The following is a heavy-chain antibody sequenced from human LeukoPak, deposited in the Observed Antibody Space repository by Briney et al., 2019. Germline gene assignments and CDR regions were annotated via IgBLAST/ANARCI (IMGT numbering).Heavy chain of an antibody. D-gene: IGHD3-10*01. J-gene: IGHJ4*02. CDR3: ATAYSNYGYCLDY. Sequence: GGSLRLSCAASGFTFSSYTMNWVRQAPGKGLEWVSSISTTSSYIYYADSVKGRFTISRDNAKDSLYLQMNSLRAEDTAVYYCATAYSNYGYCLDYWGQGSLVAVSS. V-gene: IGHV3-21*01. CDR2: ISTTSSYI. CDR1: GFTFSSYT.